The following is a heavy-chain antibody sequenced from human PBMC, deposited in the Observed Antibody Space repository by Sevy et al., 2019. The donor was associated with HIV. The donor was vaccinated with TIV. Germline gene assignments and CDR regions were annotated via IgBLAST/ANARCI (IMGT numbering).Heavy chain of an antibody. J-gene: IGHJ4*02. CDR1: GGSMNLYY. Sequence: SETLSLTCSVSGGSMNLYYWSWIRQPPGKGLEWIGFIYYSGSTNYNPSLKSRVTISVDTSENQFSLKLSSVTAADAAVYYCARVGFNWNDVDYWGQGTLVTVSS. V-gene: IGHV4-59*01. CDR2: IYYSGST. D-gene: IGHD1-20*01. CDR3: ARVGFNWNDVDY.